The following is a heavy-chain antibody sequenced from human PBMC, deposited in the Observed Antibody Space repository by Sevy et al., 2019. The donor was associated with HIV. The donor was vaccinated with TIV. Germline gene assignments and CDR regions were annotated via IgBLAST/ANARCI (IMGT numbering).Heavy chain of an antibody. J-gene: IGHJ4*02. CDR1: GFTFSRYA. Sequence: GGSLRLSCAASGFTFSRYALHWVRQAPGKGLEWVAVISYDGSNKYYIDSVKGRFTISGDNSKNTLNLQMNSLRAEDTAVYYCARVGYGDNVVDYWGQGTLVTVSS. CDR3: ARVGYGDNVVDY. CDR2: ISYDGSNK. D-gene: IGHD4-17*01. V-gene: IGHV3-30-3*01.